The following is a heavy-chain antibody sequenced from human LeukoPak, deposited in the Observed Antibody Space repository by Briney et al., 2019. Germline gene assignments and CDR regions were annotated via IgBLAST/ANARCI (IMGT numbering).Heavy chain of an antibody. Sequence: SETLSLTCAVYGGSFSGYYWSWIRQPPGKGLEWIGEINHSGSTNYNPSLKSRATISVDTSKNQFSLKLSSVTAADTAVYYCARHSSWIQLWLPHAFDIWGQGTMVTVSS. J-gene: IGHJ3*02. CDR1: GGSFSGYY. CDR2: INHSGST. D-gene: IGHD5-18*01. V-gene: IGHV4-34*01. CDR3: ARHSSWIQLWLPHAFDI.